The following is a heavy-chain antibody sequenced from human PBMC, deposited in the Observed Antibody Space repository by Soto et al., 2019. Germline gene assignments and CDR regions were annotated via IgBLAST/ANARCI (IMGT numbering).Heavy chain of an antibody. CDR3: ARESLQFYDSDGLHAS. D-gene: IGHD3-22*01. Sequence: GGSLRLSCAASGFTFSHYSMHWVRQAPGKGLEWISYISTSSTATYYADSVKGRFTVSRDNGNKLLFLQMNSLTEEDTAVYYCARESLQFYDSDGLHASRGQGTLVTVSS. J-gene: IGHJ4*02. V-gene: IGHV3-48*02. CDR2: ISTSSTAT. CDR1: GFTFSHYS.